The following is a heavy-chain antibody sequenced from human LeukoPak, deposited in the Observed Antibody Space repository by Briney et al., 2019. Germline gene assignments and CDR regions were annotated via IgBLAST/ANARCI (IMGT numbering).Heavy chain of an antibody. D-gene: IGHD4-17*01. CDR1: GGSISSSGYY. V-gene: IGHV4-39*01. CDR3: ARGGPTTVTTLNYNWFDP. Sequence: SETLSLTCTVSGGSISSSGYYWSWIRQPPGKGLEWIGTIYYSGSAYYNPSLKTQVTISVDTSKNQFSLKLSSVTAADTAVYYCARGGPTTVTTLNYNWFDPWGQGTLVTVSS. J-gene: IGHJ5*02. CDR2: IYYSGSA.